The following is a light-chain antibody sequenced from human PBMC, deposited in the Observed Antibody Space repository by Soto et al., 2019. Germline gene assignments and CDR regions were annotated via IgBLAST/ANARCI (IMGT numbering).Light chain of an antibody. V-gene: IGKV3-15*01. J-gene: IGKJ2*01. CDR3: QQYNNWPMYT. CDR2: GAS. CDR1: QSVSSN. Sequence: EIVMTQSPATLSVSPGERATLSCRASQSVSSNLAWYQQKPGQAPRLLIYGASTSATGIPARFSGSGSGTEFTLTNSSLQSEDLAGYYCQQYNNWPMYTFGQGTKLEIK.